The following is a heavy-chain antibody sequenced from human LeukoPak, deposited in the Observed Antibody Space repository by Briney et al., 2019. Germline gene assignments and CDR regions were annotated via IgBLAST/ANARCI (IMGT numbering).Heavy chain of an antibody. CDR1: GGSISSYY. CDR2: IYTRGST. D-gene: IGHD3-22*01. Sequence: SETLSLTCTVSGGSISSYYWSWIRQPAGKGLEWIWRIYTRGSTNYNPSLKSRVTISVDTSKNQFSLKLSSVTAADTAVYYCARVIAGSYDSSGYYLGRYFDYWGQGTLVTVSS. J-gene: IGHJ4*02. V-gene: IGHV4-4*07. CDR3: ARVIAGSYDSSGYYLGRYFDY.